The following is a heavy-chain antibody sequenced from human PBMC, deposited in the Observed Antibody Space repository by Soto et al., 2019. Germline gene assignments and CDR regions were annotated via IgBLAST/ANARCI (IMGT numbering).Heavy chain of an antibody. CDR3: ARDTVAGRWFDP. J-gene: IGHJ5*02. CDR1: GGSFSGYY. CDR2: INHSGST. V-gene: IGHV4-34*01. Sequence: QVQLQQWGAGLLKPSETLSLTCAVYGGSFSGYYWSWIRQPPGKGLEWIGEINHSGSTNYNPSLKSRVTISVDTSKNHFSLKLSSVTAADTAVYYCARDTVAGRWFDPWGQGTLVTVSS. D-gene: IGHD6-19*01.